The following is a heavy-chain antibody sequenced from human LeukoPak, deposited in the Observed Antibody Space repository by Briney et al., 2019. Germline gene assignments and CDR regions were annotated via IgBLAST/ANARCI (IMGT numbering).Heavy chain of an antibody. CDR2: INHSGST. CDR3: ARSLEATGRILDY. CDR1: GGSFSGYY. V-gene: IGHV4-34*01. D-gene: IGHD3-10*01. Sequence: SETLSLTCAVYGGSFSGYYWSWIRQPPGKGLEWIGEINHSGSTNYNPSLKSRVTISVDTSKNQFSLKPSSVTAADTAVYYCARSLEATGRILDYWGQGTLVTVSS. J-gene: IGHJ4*02.